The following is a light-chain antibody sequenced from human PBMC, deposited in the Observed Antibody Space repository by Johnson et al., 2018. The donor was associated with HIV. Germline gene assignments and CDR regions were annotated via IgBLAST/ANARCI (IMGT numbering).Light chain of an antibody. Sequence: QSVLTQPPSVSAAPGQKVTISCSGSSSNIGNNYVSWYQQLPGTAPKLLNYDNNERPSGIPDRFSGSKSGTSATLGITGLQTGDEADYYCGTWDSSLSAYVFRTGTKVTVL. CDR1: SSNIGNNY. CDR3: GTWDSSLSAYV. CDR2: DNN. J-gene: IGLJ1*01. V-gene: IGLV1-51*01.